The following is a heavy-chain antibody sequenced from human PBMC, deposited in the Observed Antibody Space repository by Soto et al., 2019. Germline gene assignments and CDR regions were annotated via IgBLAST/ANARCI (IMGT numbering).Heavy chain of an antibody. J-gene: IGHJ4*02. V-gene: IGHV3-49*03. CDR1: GFTFGDYA. CDR3: SKGGSLQWLVPEAY. D-gene: IGHD6-19*01. Sequence: LRLSFTASGFTFGDYAMSWFRQAPGKGLEWVGFIRSKTYGGTTEYAASVKGRFTISTDDSKTIASLQMNSLKTEDTAVYYCSKGGSLQWLVPEAYWGQGTLVTVSS. CDR2: IRSKTYGGTT.